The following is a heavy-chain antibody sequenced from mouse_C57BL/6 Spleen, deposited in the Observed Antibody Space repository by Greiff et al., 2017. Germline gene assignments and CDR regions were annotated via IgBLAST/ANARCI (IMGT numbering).Heavy chain of an antibody. V-gene: IGHV1-15*01. CDR3: TRKVPFAWFAY. CDR1: GYTFTDYE. Sequence: QVQLQQSGAELVRPGASVTLSCKASGYTFTDYEMHWVKQTPVHGLEWIGAIDPETGGTAYNQKFKGKAILTADKSSSTAYMELRSLTSEDSAVYYCTRKVPFAWFAYWGQGTLVTVSA. CDR2: IDPETGGT. J-gene: IGHJ3*01.